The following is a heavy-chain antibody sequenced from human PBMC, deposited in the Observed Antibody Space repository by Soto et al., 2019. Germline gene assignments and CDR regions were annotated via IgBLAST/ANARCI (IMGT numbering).Heavy chain of an antibody. Sequence: GGSLRLSCAASGFTFNTYGMHWVRQAPGKGLEWVAFISYDGSNEYYADSVKGRFTISRDNSKNTVFLQMNSLRGEDTAVYYCAKSLAVAAGWFDPWGQGALVTVSS. D-gene: IGHD6-19*01. CDR2: ISYDGSNE. J-gene: IGHJ5*02. CDR3: AKSLAVAAGWFDP. CDR1: GFTFNTYG. V-gene: IGHV3-30*18.